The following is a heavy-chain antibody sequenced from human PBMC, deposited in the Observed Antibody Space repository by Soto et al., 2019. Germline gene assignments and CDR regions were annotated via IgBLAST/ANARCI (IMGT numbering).Heavy chain of an antibody. CDR3: AKGYRIAVAGTGFDY. CDR1: GFTFSSYA. Sequence: GGSLRLSCAASGFTFSSYAMSWVRQAPGKGLEWVSAISGSGGSTYYADSVKGRFTISRDNSKNTLYLQMNSLRAEDRAVYYCAKGYRIAVAGTGFDYWGQGTRVTVSS. D-gene: IGHD6-19*01. V-gene: IGHV3-23*01. CDR2: ISGSGGST. J-gene: IGHJ4*02.